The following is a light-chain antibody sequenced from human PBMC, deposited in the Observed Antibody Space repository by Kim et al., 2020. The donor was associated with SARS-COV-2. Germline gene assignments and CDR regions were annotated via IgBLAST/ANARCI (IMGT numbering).Light chain of an antibody. J-gene: IGKJ3*01. CDR1: QNITRY. V-gene: IGKV1-39*01. CDR2: AAF. CDR3: QQGYRSPFT. Sequence: ASVGETVTITCRASQNITRYLNWYLQKPGKAPKLLIFAAFSLQSGVPSRFRGSGSGTDFTLTMNNLQPEDFAIYYCQQGYRSPFTFGPGTKVDIK.